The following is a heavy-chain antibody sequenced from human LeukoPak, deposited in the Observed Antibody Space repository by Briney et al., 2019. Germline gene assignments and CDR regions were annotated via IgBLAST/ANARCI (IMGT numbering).Heavy chain of an antibody. V-gene: IGHV4-4*07. D-gene: IGHD3-22*01. CDR1: GGSISSYY. J-gene: IGHJ4*02. CDR2: IYTSGST. CDR3: ARGPKVDSSGYYQNY. Sequence: SETLSLTCTVSGGSISSYYWSWIRPPPGKGMEWIGRIYTSGSTNYNPSLKSRVTMSVDTSKNQFSLKLSSVTAAETAVYYCARGPKVDSSGYYQNYWGEGTLVTVSS.